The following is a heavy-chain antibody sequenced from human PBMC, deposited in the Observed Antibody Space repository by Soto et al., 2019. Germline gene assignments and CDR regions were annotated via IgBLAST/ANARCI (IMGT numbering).Heavy chain of an antibody. J-gene: IGHJ6*02. CDR2: TRDKPNSYTT. V-gene: IGHV3-72*01. CDR3: GRGGYRHYSAYYYYALDV. CDR1: GFTLSDFS. D-gene: IGHD4-4*01. Sequence: LRLSCVASGFTLSDFSVDWVRQAPGKGLEWVGRTRDKPNSYTTEYAASVEGRFTISRDDSKNSLYLQLNSLNTEDTAVYYCGRGGYRHYSAYYYYALDVWGQGTTVTVSS.